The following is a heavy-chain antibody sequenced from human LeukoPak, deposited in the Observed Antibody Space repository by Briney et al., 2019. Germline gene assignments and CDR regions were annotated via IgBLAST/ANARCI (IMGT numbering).Heavy chain of an antibody. Sequence: ASVKVSCKASGYTFTSYDTNWVRQATGQGLEWMGWMNPNSGNTGYAHKLQGRFTMTRNTSISTSYMELSSLRSEDRAVYYCERLPKPRYYYDSSGYYNNYWGQGTLVTVSS. CDR1: GYTFTSYD. J-gene: IGHJ4*02. D-gene: IGHD3-22*01. V-gene: IGHV1-8*01. CDR3: ERLPKPRYYYDSSGYYNNY. CDR2: MNPNSGNT.